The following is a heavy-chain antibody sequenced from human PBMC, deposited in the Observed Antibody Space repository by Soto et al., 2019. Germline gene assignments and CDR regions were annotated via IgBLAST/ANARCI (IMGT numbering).Heavy chain of an antibody. CDR3: ARHRLFYDSGSHSYVPYYFEN. CDR1: GGSFNGYA. CDR2: LTPISGAA. D-gene: IGHD1-26*01. Sequence: QVQLVQSGAEVKKPVSSVKVSCKASGGSFNGYAVSWVRQAPGRGLEWMGGLTPISGAATYAKNFQGRVSITADGSTTTAYLDLTSLTSEDTAIYFCARHRLFYDSGSHSYVPYYFENWGQGTLVSVSS. V-gene: IGHV1-69*01. J-gene: IGHJ4*02.